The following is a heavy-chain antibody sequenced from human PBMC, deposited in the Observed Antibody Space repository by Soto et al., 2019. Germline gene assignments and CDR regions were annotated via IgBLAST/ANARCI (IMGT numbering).Heavy chain of an antibody. J-gene: IGHJ6*03. V-gene: IGHV3-33*01. Sequence: QVQLLESGGGVVQPGKSLTLSCAVSGFIFRNYGMHWVRQAPGKGLEWVAVIWYDGSKKLYADSVKGRFTISRDNSKNTLYLYMNSLRVEDTAVYYCAVAHPGGYCMDVWGQGTTVTVSS. D-gene: IGHD3-16*01. CDR1: GFIFRNYG. CDR3: AVAHPGGYCMDV. CDR2: IWYDGSKK.